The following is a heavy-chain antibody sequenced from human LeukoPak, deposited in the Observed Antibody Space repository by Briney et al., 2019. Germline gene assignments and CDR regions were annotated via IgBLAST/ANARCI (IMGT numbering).Heavy chain of an antibody. D-gene: IGHD6-13*01. CDR3: ARDAGYSRTLEY. CDR1: GFTFRSYW. J-gene: IGHJ4*02. V-gene: IGHV3-74*01. Sequence: GGSLRLSCAASGFTFRSYWMQWVRQVPGKGLVWVSRIDNDGTSTTYADSVKGRFTISRDNAKNTLYLQMNSLRAEDTAVYYCARDAGYSRTLEYWGQGTLVTVSS. CDR2: IDNDGTST.